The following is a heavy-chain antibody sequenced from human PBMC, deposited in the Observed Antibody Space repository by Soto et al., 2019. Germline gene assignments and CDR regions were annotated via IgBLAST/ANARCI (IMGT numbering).Heavy chain of an antibody. V-gene: IGHV2-5*01. CDR2: IYWNDDK. CDR3: THRPPRLTLF. J-gene: IGHJ4*02. Sequence: ESGETLAHPSQPLTLPCTFSRFSRTTSAMGXGWIRQPPGKALEWLALIYWNDDKRYSPSLKNRLTITKDTCKTQVVLTMYSSDPVDTATFLCTHRPPRLTLFWGQATLVTVSS. CDR1: RFSRTTSAMG.